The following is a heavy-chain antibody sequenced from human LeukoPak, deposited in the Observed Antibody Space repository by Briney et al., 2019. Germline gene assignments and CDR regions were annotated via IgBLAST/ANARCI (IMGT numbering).Heavy chain of an antibody. CDR1: GGSITSSSNY. CDR2: IYMSGNT. V-gene: IGHV4-61*02. CDR3: AREGGSGSYPHFDY. Sequence: PSQTLSLTCTVSGGSITSSSNYWSWIRQPAGKRLEWIGRIYMSGNTHYKPSLESRVTISEDTSKSQFSLKLTSVTVADTAVYYCAREGGSGSYPHFDYWGQGTLVTVSS. J-gene: IGHJ4*02. D-gene: IGHD1-26*01.